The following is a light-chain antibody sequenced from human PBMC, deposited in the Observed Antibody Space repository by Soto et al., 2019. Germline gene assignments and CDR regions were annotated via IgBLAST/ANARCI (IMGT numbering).Light chain of an antibody. J-gene: IGKJ4*01. Sequence: DIQMTQSPSALSASVGDRVTITCRASQRITSWLAWYQQKPGKAPNLLIYEASSLESGVPSRFSGSGSGTEFTLTISSLQPDDLATYYCQQYNSSPLTFGGGTKVEIK. V-gene: IGKV1-5*03. CDR2: EAS. CDR1: QRITSW. CDR3: QQYNSSPLT.